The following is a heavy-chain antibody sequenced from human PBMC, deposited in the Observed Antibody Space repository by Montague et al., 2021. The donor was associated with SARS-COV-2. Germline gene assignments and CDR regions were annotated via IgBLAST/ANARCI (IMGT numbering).Heavy chain of an antibody. J-gene: IGHJ6*02. D-gene: IGHD2-2*02. V-gene: IGHV4-39*07. CDR2: IYYSGST. CDR3: ARDPSRQPLLYSIGDYYYGIDV. CDR1: GGSISSSSYY. Sequence: SETLSLTCTVSGGSISSSSYYWGWIRQAPGKGLEWIGRIYYSGSTYYHPSLKSRDTISVDTSKNQFSLKLSSVTAADTAVYYCARDPSRQPLLYSIGDYYYGIDVWGQGTTVTVSS.